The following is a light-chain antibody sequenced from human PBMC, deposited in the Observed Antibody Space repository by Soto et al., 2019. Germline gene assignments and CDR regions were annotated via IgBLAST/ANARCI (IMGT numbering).Light chain of an antibody. Sequence: DIVMTQSPDSLAVSLGERATINCKSSQSVLYSSNNKNYLAWYQQKPGQPPKLLISWASTRESGVPDRFSGSGSGTDFTLNISSLQAEDVAVYYCQQYYGSPPRTFGQGTKVEIK. CDR3: QQYYGSPPRT. CDR2: WAS. J-gene: IGKJ1*01. V-gene: IGKV4-1*01. CDR1: QSVLYSSNNKNY.